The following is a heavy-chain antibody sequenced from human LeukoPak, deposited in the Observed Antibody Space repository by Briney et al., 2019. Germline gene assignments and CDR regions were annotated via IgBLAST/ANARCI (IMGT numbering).Heavy chain of an antibody. CDR1: GDSTNTYG. J-gene: IGHJ6*03. CDR3: ANVAKGRYFFYYMDA. Sequence: GASVKGSCKASGDSTNTYGVAWVRQAPGQGLEWIGWISPYSAYTKYADALQGRVTMTTDTSTTTSYMELRSLRSDDTAVYFCANVAKGRYFFYYMDAWGKGTTVTVS. V-gene: IGHV1-18*04. CDR2: ISPYSAYT.